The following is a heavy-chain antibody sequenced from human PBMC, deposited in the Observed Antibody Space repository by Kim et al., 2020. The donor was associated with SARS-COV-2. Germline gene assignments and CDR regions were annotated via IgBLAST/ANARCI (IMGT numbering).Heavy chain of an antibody. CDR1: GGSISSSSYY. J-gene: IGHJ4*02. D-gene: IGHD3-10*01. CDR2: IYYSGST. CDR3: ARFGELGVDC. Sequence: SETLSLTCTVSGGSISSSSYYWGWIRQPPGKGLEWIGSIYYSGSTYYNPSLKSRVTISVDTSKNQFSLKLSSVTAADTAVYYCARFGELGVDCWGQGTLVTVSS. V-gene: IGHV4-39*01.